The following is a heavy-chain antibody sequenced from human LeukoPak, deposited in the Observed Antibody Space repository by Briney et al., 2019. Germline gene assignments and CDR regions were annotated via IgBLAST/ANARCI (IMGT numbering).Heavy chain of an antibody. D-gene: IGHD6-13*01. CDR2: ILTGGTT. J-gene: IGHJ5*02. CDR3: AREFLSSAGTRRGFDP. V-gene: IGHV4-4*07. CDR1: SGSISSYS. Sequence: SQSLYLTCTVSSGSISSYSYNWIRQPAGKALEWIGRILTGGTTNYNPSLTSPPPLSPDTSNNQLTLRVNSVTAADTPVYYCAREFLSSAGTRRGFDPWGQGTLVTVSS.